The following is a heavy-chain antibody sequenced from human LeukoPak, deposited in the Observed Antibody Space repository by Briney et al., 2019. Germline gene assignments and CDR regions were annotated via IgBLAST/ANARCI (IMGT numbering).Heavy chain of an antibody. D-gene: IGHD3-3*01. V-gene: IGHV3-64D*06. CDR3: VKGPVPYYDFWSGPKHYGMDV. Sequence: GRSLRLSCAASGFTFSSYAMHWVRQAPGKGLEYVSAISSNGGSTYYADSVKGRFTISRDNSKNTLYPQMSSLRAEDTAVYYCVKGPVPYYDFWSGPKHYGMDVWGQGTTATVSS. J-gene: IGHJ6*02. CDR1: GFTFSSYA. CDR2: ISSNGGST.